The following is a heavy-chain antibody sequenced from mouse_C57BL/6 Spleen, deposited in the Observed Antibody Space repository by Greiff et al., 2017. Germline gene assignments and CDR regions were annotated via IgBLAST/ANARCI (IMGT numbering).Heavy chain of an antibody. Sequence: EVQLVESGGGLVKPGGSLKLSCAASGFTFSSYTMSWVRQTPEKRLEWVATISGGGGNTYYPDSVKGRFTISRDNAKNTLYLQMSSLRSEDTALYYCARELGRDYWGQGTTLTVSS. CDR2: ISGGGGNT. D-gene: IGHD4-1*01. J-gene: IGHJ2*01. CDR3: ARELGRDY. V-gene: IGHV5-9*01. CDR1: GFTFSSYT.